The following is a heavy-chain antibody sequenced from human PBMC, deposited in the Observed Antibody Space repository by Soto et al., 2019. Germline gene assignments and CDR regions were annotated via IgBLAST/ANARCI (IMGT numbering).Heavy chain of an antibody. D-gene: IGHD3-22*01. V-gene: IGHV3-72*01. CDR1: GFTFSDKY. J-gene: IGHJ4*02. CDR3: ATYESARGGDFDY. Sequence: EVQLVESGGGLVQPGGSLRLSCAASGFTFSDKYMDWVRQAPGKGLEWVGRIRNKANSYTTEYAASVKGRFIISRDDSKTSLYLQMSSLKTEDTAVYYCATYESARGGDFDYWGQGTLVTVSS. CDR2: IRNKANSYTT.